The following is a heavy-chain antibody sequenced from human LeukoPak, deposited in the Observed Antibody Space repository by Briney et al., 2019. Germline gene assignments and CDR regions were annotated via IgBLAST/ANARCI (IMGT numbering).Heavy chain of an antibody. J-gene: IGHJ4*02. CDR3: ARDRTEYSSSDCFDS. Sequence: SETLSLTCTVSGGSISSRNYYWGWIRQPPGKGLEWIGSIYNSGSTYYNPSLKSRVTIPVDTSKNELSLKLNSVTAADTAVYYCARDRTEYSSSDCFDSWGQGTLVTVSS. CDR1: GGSISSRNYY. D-gene: IGHD6-6*01. V-gene: IGHV4-39*01. CDR2: IYNSGST.